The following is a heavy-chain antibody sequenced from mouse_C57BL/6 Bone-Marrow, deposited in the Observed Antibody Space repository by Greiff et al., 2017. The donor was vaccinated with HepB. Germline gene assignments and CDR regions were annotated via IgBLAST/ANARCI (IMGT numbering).Heavy chain of an antibody. Sequence: QVRLQQSGPELVKPGASVKISCKASGYAFSSSWMNWVKQRPGKGLEWIGRIYPGDGDTNYNGKFKGKATLTADKSSSTAYMQLSSLTSEDSAVYFCARRITTVVAPFDYWGQGTTLTVSS. D-gene: IGHD1-1*01. V-gene: IGHV1-82*01. CDR3: ARRITTVVAPFDY. J-gene: IGHJ2*01. CDR1: GYAFSSSW. CDR2: IYPGDGDT.